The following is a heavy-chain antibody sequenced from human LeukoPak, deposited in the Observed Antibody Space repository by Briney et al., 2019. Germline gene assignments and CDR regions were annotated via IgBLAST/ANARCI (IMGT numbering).Heavy chain of an antibody. V-gene: IGHV1-8*01. CDR1: GYTFTSYD. CDR3: ARGKARYYGMDV. Sequence: ASVKVSCKASGYTFTSYDINWVRQATGQGLEWMGWMNPNSGNTGYAQKFQGRVTMTRNTSISTAYMELSSLRCEDTAVYYCARGKARYYGMDVWGQGTTVTVSS. CDR2: MNPNSGNT. J-gene: IGHJ6*02.